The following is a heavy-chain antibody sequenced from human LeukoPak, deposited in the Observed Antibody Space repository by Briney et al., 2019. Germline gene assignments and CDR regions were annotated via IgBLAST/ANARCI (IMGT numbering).Heavy chain of an antibody. CDR3: AKGSGAFDF. J-gene: IGHJ3*01. V-gene: IGHV3-21*04. D-gene: IGHD3-10*01. Sequence: GGSLRLSCAASGITFSSYTMNWVRQAPGKELEWVSSISSSSLYIYYADSVKGRFTISRDNAKNSLYLQMNSLRAEDTAVYYCAKGSGAFDFWGQGTMVTVSS. CDR1: GITFSSYT. CDR2: ISSSSLYI.